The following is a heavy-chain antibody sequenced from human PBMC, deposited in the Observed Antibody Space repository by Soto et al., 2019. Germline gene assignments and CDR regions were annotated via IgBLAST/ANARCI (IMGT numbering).Heavy chain of an antibody. V-gene: IGHV3-30*18. CDR3: AKDWYYGSGSYYYYYGMDV. D-gene: IGHD3-10*01. J-gene: IGHJ6*02. CDR2: ISYDGSNK. Sequence: QVQLVESGGGVVQPGRSLRLSCAASGFTFSSYGMHWVRQAPGKGLEWVAVISYDGSNKYYADSVKGRFTISRDNSKNTLYLQMNSRRAEDTAVYYCAKDWYYGSGSYYYYYGMDVWGQGTTVTVSS. CDR1: GFTFSSYG.